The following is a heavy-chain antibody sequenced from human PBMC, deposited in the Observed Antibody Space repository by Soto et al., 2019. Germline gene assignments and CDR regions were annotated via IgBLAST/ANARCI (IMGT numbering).Heavy chain of an antibody. CDR1: GFTFSSYS. D-gene: IGHD6-19*01. Sequence: GGSLRLSCAASGFTFSSYSMNWVRQAPGKGLEWVSSISSSSSYIYYADSVKGRFTISRDNAKNSLYLQMNSLRAEDTAVYYCARDRGAFQWLAPVDYWGQGTLVTAPQ. V-gene: IGHV3-21*01. J-gene: IGHJ4*02. CDR3: ARDRGAFQWLAPVDY. CDR2: ISSSSSYI.